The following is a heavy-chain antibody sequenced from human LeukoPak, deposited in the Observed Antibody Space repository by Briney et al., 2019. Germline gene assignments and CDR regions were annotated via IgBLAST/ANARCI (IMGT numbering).Heavy chain of an antibody. D-gene: IGHD4-23*01. V-gene: IGHV3-7*01. CDR2: IKQDGSEK. CDR3: ARVPPRGGYYYYYYYMDV. Sequence: GGSLRLSCAASGFTFSSYWMSWVRQAPGKGLEWVANIKQDGSEKYYVDSVKGRFIISRDNAKNSLYLQMNSLRAEDTAVYYCARVPPRGGYYYYYYYMDVWGKGTTVTVSS. CDR1: GFTFSSYW. J-gene: IGHJ6*03.